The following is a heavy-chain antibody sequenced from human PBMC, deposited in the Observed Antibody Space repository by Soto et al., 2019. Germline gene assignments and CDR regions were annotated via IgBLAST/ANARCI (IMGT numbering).Heavy chain of an antibody. CDR2: IKSKTDGGTT. CDR1: GFTFSNAW. Sequence: GGSLRLSCAAFGFTFSNAWMSWVRQAPGKGLEWVGRIKSKTDGGTTDYAAPVKGRFTISRDDSKNTLYLQMNSLKTEDTAVYYCTTSVITGTTYYYYGMDVWGQGTTVTVSS. J-gene: IGHJ6*02. CDR3: TTSVITGTTYYYYGMDV. D-gene: IGHD1-7*01. V-gene: IGHV3-15*01.